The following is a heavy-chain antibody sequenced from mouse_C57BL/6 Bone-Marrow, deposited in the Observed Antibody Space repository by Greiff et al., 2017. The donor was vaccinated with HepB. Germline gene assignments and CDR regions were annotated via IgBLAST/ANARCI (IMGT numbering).Heavy chain of an antibody. V-gene: IGHV5-17*01. Sequence: EVKLVESGGGLVKPGGSLKLSCAASGFTFSDYGMHWVRQAPEKGLEWVAYISSGSSTIYYADTVKGRFTISRDNAKNTLFLQMTSLRSEDTAMYYCARETYYYGTKRWYYFDSWGQGTTLTVSS. D-gene: IGHD1-1*01. J-gene: IGHJ2*01. CDR1: GFTFSDYG. CDR3: ARETYYYGTKRWYYFDS. CDR2: ISSGSSTI.